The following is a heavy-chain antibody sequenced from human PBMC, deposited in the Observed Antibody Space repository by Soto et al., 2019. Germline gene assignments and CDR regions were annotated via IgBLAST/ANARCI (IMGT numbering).Heavy chain of an antibody. V-gene: IGHV3-33*01. D-gene: IGHD3-10*01. J-gene: IGHJ4*02. CDR2: IWYDGSNK. Sequence: QVQLVESGGGVVQPGRSLRLSCAASGFTFSSYGMHWVRQAPGKGLEWVAVIWYDGSNKYYADSVKGRFTISRDNSKNTLYLQMNSLRAEDTAVYYCARGYYGSGTEYFDYWGQGTLVTVSS. CDR1: GFTFSSYG. CDR3: ARGYYGSGTEYFDY.